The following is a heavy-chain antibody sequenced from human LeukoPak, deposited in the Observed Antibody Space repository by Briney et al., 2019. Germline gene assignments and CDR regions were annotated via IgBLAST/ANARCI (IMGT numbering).Heavy chain of an antibody. CDR2: IYYSGST. CDR1: GYSISSGYY. D-gene: IGHD3-10*01. CDR3: ARDRGVTDP. V-gene: IGHV4-38-2*02. Sequence: SETLSLTCAVFGYSISSGYYWGWIRQPPGKGLEWIGYIYYSGSTNYNPSLKSRVTISVDTSKNPFSLKLSSVTAADTAVYYCARDRGVTDPWGQGTLVTVSS. J-gene: IGHJ5*02.